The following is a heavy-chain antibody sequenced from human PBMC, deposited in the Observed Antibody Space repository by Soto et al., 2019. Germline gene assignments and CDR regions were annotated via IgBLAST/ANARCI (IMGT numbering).Heavy chain of an antibody. CDR2: IYYSGTT. Sequence: SETPSLTCAGSCYFIGSYKWLGLIRQPPGKGLEWIGYIYYSGTTYYNPSLKSRVTMSVDTSKNQFSLKLTSVTAVDTAVYYCARREIQGPIDYWGQGTLVTVSS. V-gene: IGHV4-28*01. CDR3: ARREIQGPIDY. CDR1: CYFIGSYKW. J-gene: IGHJ4*02. D-gene: IGHD1-26*01.